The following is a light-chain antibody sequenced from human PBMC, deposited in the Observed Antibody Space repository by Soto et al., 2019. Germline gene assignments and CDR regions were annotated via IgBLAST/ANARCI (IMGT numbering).Light chain of an antibody. V-gene: IGLV2-14*01. Sequence: QSALTQSASVSGSPGQSITISCTGTSSDIGTYDYVSWYQQYPGKAPKLMISEDTKRPSGVSNRFSGSKSGNMASLTISGLQAEDEADYYCCAFTSSGTWVFGVGTKLTVL. CDR1: SSDIGTYDY. CDR2: EDT. CDR3: CAFTSSGTWV. J-gene: IGLJ3*02.